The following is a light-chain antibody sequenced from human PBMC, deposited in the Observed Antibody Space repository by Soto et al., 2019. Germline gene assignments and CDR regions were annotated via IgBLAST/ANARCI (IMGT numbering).Light chain of an antibody. CDR3: SSYTSSSVV. CDR1: SSDVGGYNY. CDR2: DVS. V-gene: IGLV2-14*01. Sequence: QSALTQPASVSGSPGPSITISCTGTSSDVGGYNYVSWYQQHPGKAPKLMIYDVSNRPSGVSKRFSGSKSGNTASLTISGLQAEDEADYYCSSYTSSSVVFGGGTQLTVL. J-gene: IGLJ2*01.